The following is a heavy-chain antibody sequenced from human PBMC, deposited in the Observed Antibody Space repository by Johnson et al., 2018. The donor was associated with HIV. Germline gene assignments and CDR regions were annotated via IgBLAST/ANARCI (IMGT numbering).Heavy chain of an antibody. CDR3: ARDGVVISPARAFDI. J-gene: IGHJ3*02. CDR1: GFTFDDYG. CDR2: ITWNGGST. D-gene: IGHD3-22*01. V-gene: IGHV3-20*04. Sequence: GGLVQPGRSLRLSCAASGFTFDDYGMSWVRQAPGKGLAWVSGITWNGGSTGYADSVKGRFTISRDNAKNSLYLQMNSLRAEDTAVYYCARDGVVISPARAFDIWGQGTMVTVSS.